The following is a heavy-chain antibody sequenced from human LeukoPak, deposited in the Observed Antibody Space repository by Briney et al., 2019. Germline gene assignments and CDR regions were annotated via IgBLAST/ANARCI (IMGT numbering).Heavy chain of an antibody. V-gene: IGHV1-2*02. CDR2: IHPASANT. CDR3: ARDLRTANL. Sequence: AASVKVSCKASGYTFTEHFIHWVRQAPGQGLQYMGWIHPASANTVYAQMFHGRVTLTRDTPATTTYMELSGLRSDDTAVYYCARDLRTANLWGQGTLVTVSS. CDR1: GYTFTEHF. D-gene: IGHD1-7*01. J-gene: IGHJ4*01.